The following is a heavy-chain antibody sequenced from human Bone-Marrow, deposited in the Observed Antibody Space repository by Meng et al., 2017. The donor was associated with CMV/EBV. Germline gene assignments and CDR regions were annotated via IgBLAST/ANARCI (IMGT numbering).Heavy chain of an antibody. CDR2: IKQDGSEK. V-gene: IGHV3-7*01. D-gene: IGHD3-3*01. J-gene: IGHJ6*02. Sequence: GESLKISCAASGFTFSSYWMSWVRQAPGKGLEWVANIKQDGSEKYYVDSVKGRFTISRDNAKNSLYLQMNSLRAEDTAVYYCARDRVTRYDFWSGYYEGGVGDGMDVWGQGTTVTVSS. CDR3: ARDRVTRYDFWSGYYEGGVGDGMDV. CDR1: GFTFSSYW.